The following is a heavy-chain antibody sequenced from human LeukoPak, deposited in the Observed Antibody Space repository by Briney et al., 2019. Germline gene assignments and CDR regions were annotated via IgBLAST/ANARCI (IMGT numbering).Heavy chain of an antibody. CDR1: GGTFSSYA. CDR2: IVPILGIA. J-gene: IGHJ5*02. Sequence: SVKVSCKASGGTFSSYAISWVRQAPGQGLEWMGRIVPILGIAIYAQKFQGRVTITADKSTSTAYMELSSLRSEDTAVYYCARENGPYYDFWSGYFSWFDPWGQGTLVTVSS. D-gene: IGHD3-3*01. CDR3: ARENGPYYDFWSGYFSWFDP. V-gene: IGHV1-69*04.